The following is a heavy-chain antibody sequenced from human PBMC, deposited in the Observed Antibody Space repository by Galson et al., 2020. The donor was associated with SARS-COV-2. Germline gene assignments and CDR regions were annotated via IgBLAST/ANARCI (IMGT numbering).Heavy chain of an antibody. J-gene: IGHJ2*01. V-gene: IGHV4-61*02. Sequence: SETLSLTCTVSGGSISDPSDYWSWIRQPAGKGLEWIGRIYTSWSSNYNPSLKSRVTISIETSKKQFSLKLSSVTAADTAIYYCARNFDLWSRGTLVTVSS. CDR3: ARNFDL. CDR1: GGSISDPSDY. CDR2: IYTSWSS.